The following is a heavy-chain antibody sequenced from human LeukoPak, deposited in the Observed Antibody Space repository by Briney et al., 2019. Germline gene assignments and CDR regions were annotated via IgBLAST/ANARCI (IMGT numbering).Heavy chain of an antibody. D-gene: IGHD3-10*02. J-gene: IGHJ6*04. Sequence: GGSLRLSCEASGFTFSSYGLHWVRQAPGKGLEWVSYISSSGSTIYYADSVKGRFTISRDNAKNSLYLQMNSLRAEDTAVYYCAELGITMIGGVWGKGTTVTISS. CDR3: AELGITMIGGV. CDR1: GFTFSSYG. V-gene: IGHV3-48*04. CDR2: ISSSGSTI.